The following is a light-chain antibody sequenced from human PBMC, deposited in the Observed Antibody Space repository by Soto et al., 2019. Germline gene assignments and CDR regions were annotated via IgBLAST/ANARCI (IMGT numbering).Light chain of an antibody. CDR3: QQYNSAPLT. CDR1: QGISNY. J-gene: IGKJ4*01. CDR2: AAS. V-gene: IGKV1-27*01. Sequence: DIQMTQSPSSLSASVGDRVTITCRASQGISNYLAWYQPKPGKVPKLLIYAASTLQSGVPSRFRCSGSGKDFTLNTSRLQPEDGATDYCQQYNSAPLTFGGVTKVEIK.